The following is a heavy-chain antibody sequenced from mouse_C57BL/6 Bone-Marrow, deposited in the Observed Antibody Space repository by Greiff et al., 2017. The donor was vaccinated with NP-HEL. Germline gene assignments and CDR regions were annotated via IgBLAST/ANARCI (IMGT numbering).Heavy chain of an antibody. V-gene: IGHV2-6*01. Sequence: VQLQQSGPGLVAPSQSLSITCTVSGFSLTSYGVDWVRQSPGKGLEWLGVIWGVGSTNYNSALKSRLSISKDNSKSQVFLKMNSLQTDDTAMYYCASRNDYDWFAYWGQGTLVTVSA. J-gene: IGHJ3*01. CDR3: ASRNDYDWFAY. CDR1: GFSLTSYG. D-gene: IGHD2-4*01. CDR2: IWGVGST.